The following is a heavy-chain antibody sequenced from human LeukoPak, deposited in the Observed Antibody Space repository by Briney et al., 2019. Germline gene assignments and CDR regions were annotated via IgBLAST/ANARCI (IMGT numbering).Heavy chain of an antibody. CDR1: GFTFNTYS. CDR3: ARGATDTTRWFDP. D-gene: IGHD1-7*01. V-gene: IGHV3-21*01. J-gene: IGHJ5*02. CDR2: ISRTSESI. Sequence: GGSLRLSCAASGFTFNTYSMSWVRQAPGKGLEWVPIISRTSESIFYADSVKGRFTISRDNAKNSLYLQMNGLRAEDTAAYYCARGATDTTRWFDPWGQGTLVTVSS.